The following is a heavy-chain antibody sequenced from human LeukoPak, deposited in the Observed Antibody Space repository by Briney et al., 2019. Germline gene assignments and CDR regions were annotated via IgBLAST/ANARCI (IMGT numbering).Heavy chain of an antibody. CDR3: TRVGYGDPTPFDY. CDR2: ISSSSSTI. Sequence: PGGSLRLSCAASGFTFDDYGMTWVRQAPGKGLEWVSYISSSSSTIYYADSVKGRFTISRDNAKNSLYLQMNSLRDEDTAVYYCTRVGYGDPTPFDYWGQGTLVTVSS. V-gene: IGHV3-48*02. D-gene: IGHD4-17*01. CDR1: GFTFDDYG. J-gene: IGHJ4*02.